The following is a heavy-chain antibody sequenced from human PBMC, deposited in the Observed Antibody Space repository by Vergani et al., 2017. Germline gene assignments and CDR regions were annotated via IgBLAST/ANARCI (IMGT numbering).Heavy chain of an antibody. CDR2: IKNNGDST. V-gene: IGHV3-23*01. CDR1: GFTFSSHA. CDR3: GRGSDNYN. J-gene: IGHJ4*02. D-gene: IGHD5-24*01. Sequence: EVQLLQSEGAVVQPGGSLRLSCVASGFTFSSHAMSWVRQGHGQGLEWVSSIKNNGDSTHYADSVKGRFTISRDNSKNTLYLQMNSLRVEETAVYYCGRGSDNYNGGQGTLVTVSS.